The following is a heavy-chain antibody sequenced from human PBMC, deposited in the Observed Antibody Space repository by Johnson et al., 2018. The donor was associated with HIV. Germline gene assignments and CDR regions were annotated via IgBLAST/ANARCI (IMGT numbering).Heavy chain of an antibody. Sequence: VQLVESGGGVVQPGGPLRLSCAASGFTFSSYGMHWVRQAPGKGLAWVAFIRYDGSNKYYADSVKGRFTISRDNSKNTLYLQMNSLRAEDTAVYYCAKDQGWFGEFMNAFDIWGQGTMVTVSS. J-gene: IGHJ3*02. CDR2: IRYDGSNK. CDR3: AKDQGWFGEFMNAFDI. CDR1: GFTFSSYG. D-gene: IGHD3-10*01. V-gene: IGHV3-30*02.